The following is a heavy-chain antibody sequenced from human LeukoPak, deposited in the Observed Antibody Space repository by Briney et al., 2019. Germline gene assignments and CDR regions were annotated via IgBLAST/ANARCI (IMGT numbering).Heavy chain of an antibody. V-gene: IGHV3-21*01. CDR2: ITTSGTYI. CDR1: GFTFNNYN. Sequence: PGGSLRLSCATSGFTFNNYNMNWVRQAPGRALEWVSSITTSGTYIFYADSVKGRFTISRDNAKNSLYLQMNSLGPEDTAVYYCARDPYSGNYGNYYYYYMDVWGKGTTVTISS. J-gene: IGHJ6*03. D-gene: IGHD1-26*01. CDR3: ARDPYSGNYGNYYYYYMDV.